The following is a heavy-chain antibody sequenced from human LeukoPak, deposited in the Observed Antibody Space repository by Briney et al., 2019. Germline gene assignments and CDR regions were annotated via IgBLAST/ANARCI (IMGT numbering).Heavy chain of an antibody. D-gene: IGHD6-13*01. Sequence: SETLSLTCTVSGGSISSYYWSWIRQPAGKGLEWIGRVYTGGSTNYNPSLKSRVTMSVDTSKKQFSLKLTSVTAAHTAVYYCARQVGVHSSGWYWFDPWGQGTLVIVSS. J-gene: IGHJ5*02. CDR2: VYTGGST. CDR1: GGSISSYY. CDR3: ARQVGVHSSGWYWFDP. V-gene: IGHV4-4*07.